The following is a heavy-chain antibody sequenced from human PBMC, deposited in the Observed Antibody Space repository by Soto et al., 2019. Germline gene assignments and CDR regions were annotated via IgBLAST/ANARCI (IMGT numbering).Heavy chain of an antibody. Sequence: GASVKVSCKASGGTFSSYAISWVRQAPGQGLEWMGGIIPIFGTANYAQKFQGRVTITADKSTSTAYMELSSLRSEDTAVYYCARGCRYSSSSPFMDVWGQGTTVTVSS. J-gene: IGHJ6*02. CDR2: IIPIFGTA. V-gene: IGHV1-69*06. CDR1: GGTFSSYA. CDR3: ARGCRYSSSSPFMDV. D-gene: IGHD6-6*01.